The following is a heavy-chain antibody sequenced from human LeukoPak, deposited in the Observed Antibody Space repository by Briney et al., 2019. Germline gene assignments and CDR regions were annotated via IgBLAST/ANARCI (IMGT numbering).Heavy chain of an antibody. CDR3: VRAHLRGYSYGYDAFDI. Sequence: PGGSLRLSCAASGFTFSDYYMSWIRQAPGKGLEWVSYISSSGSTIYYADSVKGRFTISRDNAKNSLYLQMNSLRAEDTAVYYCVRAHLRGYSYGYDAFDIWGQGTMVTVSS. J-gene: IGHJ3*02. CDR1: GFTFSDYY. V-gene: IGHV3-11*04. CDR2: ISSSGSTI. D-gene: IGHD5-18*01.